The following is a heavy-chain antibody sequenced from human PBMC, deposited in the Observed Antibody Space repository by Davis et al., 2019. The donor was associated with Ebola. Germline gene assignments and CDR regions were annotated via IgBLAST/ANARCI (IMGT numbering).Heavy chain of an antibody. CDR3: ARVFDSVNYFDY. D-gene: IGHD3-3*01. J-gene: IGHJ4*02. V-gene: IGHV3-66*01. CDR2: IFSNGDI. CDR1: GFTFSSYA. Sequence: GGSLRLSCAASGFTFSSYAMHWVRQAPGKGLECVSVIFSNGDIYYAESVKDRFTISRDNSKNTLYLQMTSLRAEDTAVYYCARVFDSVNYFDYWGQGTLVTVSS.